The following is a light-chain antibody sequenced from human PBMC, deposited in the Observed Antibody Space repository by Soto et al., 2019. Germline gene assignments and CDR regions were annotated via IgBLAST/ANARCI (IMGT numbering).Light chain of an antibody. Sequence: EIVLTQSPATLSLSPGERATLSCRASQSVRSYLAWYQQKPGQAPRLLIYDASNRATGIPARFSGSGSGTDFTLTISSLEPEDFAVYYYQQRGDWPRVTFGPGTKVDLK. V-gene: IGKV3-11*01. CDR3: QQRGDWPRVT. CDR1: QSVRSY. J-gene: IGKJ3*01. CDR2: DAS.